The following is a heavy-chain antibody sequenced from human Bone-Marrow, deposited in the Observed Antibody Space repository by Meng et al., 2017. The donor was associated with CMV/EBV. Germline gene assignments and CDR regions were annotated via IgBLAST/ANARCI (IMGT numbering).Heavy chain of an antibody. CDR3: ARLGYCSSTSCYIGKYYYYGMDV. V-gene: IGHV1-69*10. J-gene: IGHJ6*02. Sequence: SVKVSCKASGGTFSSYAISWVRQAPGQGLEWMGGIIPILGIANYAQKFQGRVTITADKSTSTAYMELSSLRSEDTAVYYCARLGYCSSTSCYIGKYYYYGMDVWVQGTTVTVSS. CDR2: IIPILGIA. D-gene: IGHD2-2*02. CDR1: GGTFSSYA.